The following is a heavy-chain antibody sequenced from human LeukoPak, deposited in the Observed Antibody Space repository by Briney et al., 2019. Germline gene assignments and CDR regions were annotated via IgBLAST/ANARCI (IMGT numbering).Heavy chain of an antibody. CDR3: AGEPGVVVPAAISNAFDI. CDR1: GGTFSSYA. J-gene: IGHJ3*02. CDR2: IIPIFGTA. D-gene: IGHD2-2*01. Sequence: SVKVSCKASGGTFSSYAISWVRQAPGQGLEWMGGIIPIFGTANYAQKFQGRVTITADKSTSTAYMELSSLRSEDTAVYYCAGEPGVVVPAAISNAFDIWGQGTMVTVSS. V-gene: IGHV1-69*06.